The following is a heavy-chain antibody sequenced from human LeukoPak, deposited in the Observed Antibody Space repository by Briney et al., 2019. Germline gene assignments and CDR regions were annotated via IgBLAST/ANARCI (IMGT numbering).Heavy chain of an antibody. CDR2: LWPDGITT. CDR1: GFSVSNNG. J-gene: IGHJ5*02. CDR3: AKDLTADAT. V-gene: IGHV3-33*06. Sequence: PGGSLRLSCAASGFSVSNNGMHWVRQAPGKGLEWVAVLWPDGITTRYADSVEGRFTMSRDNSKNTVYVQMNSLRAEDTAVYYCAKDLTADATWGQGTLVTVSS.